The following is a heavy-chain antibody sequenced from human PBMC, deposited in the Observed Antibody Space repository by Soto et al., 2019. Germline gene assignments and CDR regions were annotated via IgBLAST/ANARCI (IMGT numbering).Heavy chain of an antibody. J-gene: IGHJ4*02. CDR2: ITNRGTHT. CDR1: GFSFSSYT. Sequence: VGSLILSCTASGFSFSSYTMNWFRQAPGKGLQWVASITNRGTHTYSADSVKGRFTISRDNDKNSLYLQMNNLRAEDTATYYCERENEVASLDYWGLGTLVTVSS. CDR3: ERENEVASLDY. V-gene: IGHV3-21*06. D-gene: IGHD3-16*02.